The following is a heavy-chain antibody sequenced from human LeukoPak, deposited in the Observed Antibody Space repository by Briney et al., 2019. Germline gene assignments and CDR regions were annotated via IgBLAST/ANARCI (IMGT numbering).Heavy chain of an antibody. J-gene: IGHJ3*02. CDR2: ISYDGSNK. V-gene: IGHV3-30*03. CDR1: GFTFSNYS. D-gene: IGHD5-18*01. CDR3: ARGAYDSYGYRNAFDI. Sequence: TGGSLRLSCAASGFTFSNYSMNWARQAPGKGLEWVAVISYDGSNKYYADSVKGRFTISRDNSKNTLYLQMNSLRAEDTAVYYCARGAYDSYGYRNAFDIWGQGTMVTVSS.